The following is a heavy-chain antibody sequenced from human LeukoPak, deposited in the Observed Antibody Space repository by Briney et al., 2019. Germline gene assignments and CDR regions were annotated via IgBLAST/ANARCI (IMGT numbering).Heavy chain of an antibody. D-gene: IGHD2-15*01. Sequence: GGSLRLTCAASGFTFSSYGMHWVRQAPGKGLEWVAVISYDGSNKYYADSVKGRFTISRDNSKNTLHLQMNSLRAEDTAVYYCATIITEATPFWGQGTLVTVSS. V-gene: IGHV3-30*03. CDR2: ISYDGSNK. J-gene: IGHJ4*02. CDR3: ATIITEATPF. CDR1: GFTFSSYG.